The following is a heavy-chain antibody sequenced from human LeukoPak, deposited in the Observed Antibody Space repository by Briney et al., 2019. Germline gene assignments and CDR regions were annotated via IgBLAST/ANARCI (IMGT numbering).Heavy chain of an antibody. Sequence: SQTLSLTCAISGDSVSSNTAAWNWIRQSPSRGLEWLGRTYYRSKWFHDYATSVRSRINISPDTSKNQFSLHLNSVTPEDTAVYYCAKEGSGSRFHWGQGALVTVSS. V-gene: IGHV6-1*01. CDR2: TYYRSKWFH. CDR1: GDSVSSNTAA. CDR3: AKEGSGSRFH. D-gene: IGHD1-26*01. J-gene: IGHJ4*02.